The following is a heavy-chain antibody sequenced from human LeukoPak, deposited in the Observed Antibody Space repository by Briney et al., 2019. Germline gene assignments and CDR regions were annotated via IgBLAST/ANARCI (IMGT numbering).Heavy chain of an antibody. Sequence: PGGSLRLSCAASGFTFSSYAMSWVRQAPGKGLEWVSAISGSGGSTYYADSVKGRFTISRDNSKNTLYLQMDSPRAEDTAVYYCAKGHDYGDYFGGYWGQGTLVTVSS. CDR1: GFTFSSYA. J-gene: IGHJ4*02. D-gene: IGHD4-17*01. CDR2: ISGSGGST. V-gene: IGHV3-23*01. CDR3: AKGHDYGDYFGGY.